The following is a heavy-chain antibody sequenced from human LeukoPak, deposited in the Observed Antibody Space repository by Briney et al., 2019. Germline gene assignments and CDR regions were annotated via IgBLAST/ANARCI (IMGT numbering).Heavy chain of an antibody. Sequence: SETLSLTCTVSGGSISSYYWSWIRQPPGKGLERIGYIYNSGSTNYTPSLKSRVTISVDTSKNPFSLKLSAVTAADTAVYYCARGGSSGWYYFDYWGQGTLVTVSS. D-gene: IGHD6-19*01. J-gene: IGHJ4*02. CDR3: ARGGSSGWYYFDY. CDR2: IYNSGST. CDR1: GGSISSYY. V-gene: IGHV4-59*01.